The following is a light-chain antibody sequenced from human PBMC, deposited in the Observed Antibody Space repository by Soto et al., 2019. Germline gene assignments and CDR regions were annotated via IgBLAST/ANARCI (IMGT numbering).Light chain of an antibody. V-gene: IGKV3-20*01. CDR3: LQYGGSPRT. Sequence: EIVLTQSPGTLSLSPGERATLSCRASQSVSNSYLAWYQQRPGQAPRLLIYGASSRATGIPDRFSGSGSGTAFTLTISRLEPEDFAVYYCLQYGGSPRTFGQGTNVEIK. CDR1: QSVSNSY. CDR2: GAS. J-gene: IGKJ1*01.